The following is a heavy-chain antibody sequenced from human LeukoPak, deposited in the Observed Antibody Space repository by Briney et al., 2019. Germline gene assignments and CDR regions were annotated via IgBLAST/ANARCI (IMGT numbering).Heavy chain of an antibody. CDR1: GFTFSTYD. V-gene: IGHV3-30*18. D-gene: IGHD3-10*01. J-gene: IGHJ4*02. Sequence: GGSLRLSCAASGFTFSTYDMHWVRQAPGKGLEWVAVISYDGSNKYYADSVKGRFTISRDNSKNTLYLQMNSLRGEDTAVYYCAKDGNYYGSRSYPPADNWGQGTLVTVSS. CDR2: ISYDGSNK. CDR3: AKDGNYYGSRSYPPADN.